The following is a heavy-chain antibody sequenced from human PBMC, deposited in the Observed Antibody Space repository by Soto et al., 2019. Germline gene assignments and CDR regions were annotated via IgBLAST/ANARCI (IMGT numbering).Heavy chain of an antibody. V-gene: IGHV4-4*07. J-gene: IGHJ6*02. CDR2: IYTTGST. CDR1: GGSISTYF. CDR3: AREGGYFDSSGSGVYHYHGVDV. Sequence: SETLSLTCTVSGGSISTYFWSWIRQPAGGGLEWIGRIYTTGSTNYNPSLKSRVTMSLDTSRNQFSLKLSSVTAADTAVYYCAREGGYFDSSGSGVYHYHGVDVWGQGTTVTSP. D-gene: IGHD3-22*01.